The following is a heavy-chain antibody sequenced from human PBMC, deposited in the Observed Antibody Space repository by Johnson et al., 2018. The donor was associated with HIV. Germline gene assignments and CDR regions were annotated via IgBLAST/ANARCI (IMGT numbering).Heavy chain of an antibody. J-gene: IGHJ3*02. CDR3: AKDNLKRTRGSDAFDI. Sequence: QVQLLESGGGVVQPGRSLRLSCAASGFTFSSYAMHWVRQAPGKGLEWVAVISYDGSNKYYADSVKGRVTISRDNSKNTLYLQMNSLRAEDTAVYYCAKDNLKRTRGSDAFDIWGQGTRVTVSS. D-gene: IGHD2-15*01. CDR2: ISYDGSNK. V-gene: IGHV3-30-3*01. CDR1: GFTFSSYA.